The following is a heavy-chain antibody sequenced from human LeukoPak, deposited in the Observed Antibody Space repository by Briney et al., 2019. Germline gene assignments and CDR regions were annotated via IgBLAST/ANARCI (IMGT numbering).Heavy chain of an antibody. CDR3: ATMRGSGWGMDV. J-gene: IGHJ6*02. Sequence: GGSLRLSCAASGFTFSSYAMSWVRQAPGKGLEWVSAISGSGGSTYYADSVKGRFTISRDNSKNILYLQMNSLRAEDTAVYYCATMRGSGWGMDVWGQGTTVTVSS. CDR1: GFTFSSYA. V-gene: IGHV3-23*01. D-gene: IGHD6-19*01. CDR2: ISGSGGST.